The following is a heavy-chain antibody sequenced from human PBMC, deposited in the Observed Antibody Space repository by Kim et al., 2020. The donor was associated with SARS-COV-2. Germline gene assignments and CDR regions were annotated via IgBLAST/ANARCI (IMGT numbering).Heavy chain of an antibody. D-gene: IGHD3-10*01. J-gene: IGHJ5*02. CDR3: ARGPPMVRELNWFDP. CDR1: GFTFDDYG. Sequence: GGSLRPSCAASGFTFDDYGMSWVRQAPGKGLEWVSGINWNGGSTGYADSVKGRFTISRDNAKNSLYLQMNSLRAEDTALYYCARGPPMVRELNWFDPWGQGTLVTVSS. CDR2: INWNGGST. V-gene: IGHV3-20*04.